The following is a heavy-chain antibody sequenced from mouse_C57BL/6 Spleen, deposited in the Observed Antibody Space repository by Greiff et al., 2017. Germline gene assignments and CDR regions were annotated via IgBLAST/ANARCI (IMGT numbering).Heavy chain of an antibody. Sequence: QVQLQQSGAELVKPGASVKISCKASGYAFSSYWMNWVKQRPGKGLEWIGQIYPGDGDTNYNGKFKGKATLTADKSSSTAYMQLSSLTSEDSAFYFCATSITTVGFDYWGQGTTLTVSS. V-gene: IGHV1-80*01. D-gene: IGHD1-1*01. CDR2: IYPGDGDT. CDR3: ATSITTVGFDY. J-gene: IGHJ2*01. CDR1: GYAFSSYW.